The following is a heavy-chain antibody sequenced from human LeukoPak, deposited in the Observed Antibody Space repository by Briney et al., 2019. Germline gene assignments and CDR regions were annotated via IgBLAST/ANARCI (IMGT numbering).Heavy chain of an antibody. CDR2: VNSDGSAT. J-gene: IGHJ4*02. Sequence: SGGSLRLSCAASGFIFTKYWMHWVRQAPGKGLVWVSHVNSDGSATSYADSVKGRFTISRDNAKNTVYLHMNSLRVEDTAVYYCASDGHTGSLVYWGQGTLVAVSS. D-gene: IGHD1-26*01. CDR1: GFIFTKYW. V-gene: IGHV3-74*01. CDR3: ASDGHTGSLVY.